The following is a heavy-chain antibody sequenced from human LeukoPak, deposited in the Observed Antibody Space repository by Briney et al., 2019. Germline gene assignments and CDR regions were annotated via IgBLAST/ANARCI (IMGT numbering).Heavy chain of an antibody. D-gene: IGHD6-13*01. CDR1: GGSISSYY. J-gene: IGHJ4*02. V-gene: IGHV4-4*07. CDR2: IYTSGST. Sequence: SETLSLTCTVSGGSISSYYWSWIRQPAGKGLEWIGRIYTSGSTNYNPSLKSRVTMSVDTSKNQFSLKLSSVTAADTALYYCARDRQQLVRGDHFDYWGQGTLVTVSS. CDR3: ARDRQQLVRGDHFDY.